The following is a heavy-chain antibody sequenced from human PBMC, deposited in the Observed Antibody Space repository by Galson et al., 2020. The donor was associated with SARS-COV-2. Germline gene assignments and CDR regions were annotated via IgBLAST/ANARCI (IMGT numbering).Heavy chain of an antibody. D-gene: IGHD1-26*01. V-gene: IGHV1-69*01. CDR1: GGIFNNYA. J-gene: IGHJ6*02. Sequence: KISCKPSGGIFNNYAISWVRQAPGQGLEWMGGIITISGTANYPQKFQVRITFIADASTSTSYMELSSLRSEDTAVYYCAKEAGEPYYFCREVVWAQGTTGTVSS. CDR2: IITISGTA. CDR3: AKEAGEPYYFCREVV.